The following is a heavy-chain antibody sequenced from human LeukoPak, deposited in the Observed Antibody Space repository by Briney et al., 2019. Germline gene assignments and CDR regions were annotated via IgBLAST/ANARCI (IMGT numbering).Heavy chain of an antibody. Sequence: GGSLRLSCAVSGFTFSGHEMNWVRQAPGKGLGWVSYISSGGSTIYYADSVKGRFTISRDNAKNSLYLQMNSLRAEDTAVYYCARTFRGIDYWGQGTLVTVSS. V-gene: IGHV3-48*03. J-gene: IGHJ4*02. CDR3: ARTFRGIDY. CDR2: ISSGGSTI. D-gene: IGHD3-10*01. CDR1: GFTFSGHE.